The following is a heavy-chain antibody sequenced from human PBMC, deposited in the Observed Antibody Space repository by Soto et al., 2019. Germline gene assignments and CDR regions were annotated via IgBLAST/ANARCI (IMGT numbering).Heavy chain of an antibody. D-gene: IGHD1-26*01. CDR3: ARAWSYDFFGTYYYGMDV. Sequence: PSETLSLTCAVYGWSFSGYYWSWIRQPPGKGLEWIGEINNSGSTNYNPSLKSRVTISVDTSKNQFSLKLSSVTAADTAVYYCARAWSYDFFGTYYYGMDVWGQGTTVTVSS. V-gene: IGHV4-34*01. CDR1: GWSFSGYY. CDR2: INNSGST. J-gene: IGHJ6*02.